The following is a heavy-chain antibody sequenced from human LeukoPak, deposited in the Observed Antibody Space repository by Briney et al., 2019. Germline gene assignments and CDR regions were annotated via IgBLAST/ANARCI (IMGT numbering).Heavy chain of an antibody. CDR1: GFSFSSYA. Sequence: GGSLRLSCVASGFSFSSYAMRWVRQAPGKGLEWVSALIGSGGSTYYADSVKGRFTITRDNSKNTLYLKMNSLRAEDTAVYDVAKRGIAAAGVFDYWGQGTLVTVSS. J-gene: IGHJ4*02. D-gene: IGHD6-13*01. V-gene: IGHV3-23*01. CDR2: LIGSGGST. CDR3: AKRGIAAAGVFDY.